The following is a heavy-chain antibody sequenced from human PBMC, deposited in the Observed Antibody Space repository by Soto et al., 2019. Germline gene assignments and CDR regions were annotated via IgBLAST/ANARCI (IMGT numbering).Heavy chain of an antibody. CDR2: ISWNSGSI. Sequence: GGSLRLSCAASGFTFDDYAMHWVRQAPGKGLEWVSGISWNSGSIGYADSVKGRFTISRDNAKNSLYLQMNSLRAEDTALYYYAKEQGIAAAGTVYDYWGQGTLDTVSS. CDR1: GFTFDDYA. J-gene: IGHJ4*02. D-gene: IGHD6-13*01. V-gene: IGHV3-9*01. CDR3: AKEQGIAAAGTVYDY.